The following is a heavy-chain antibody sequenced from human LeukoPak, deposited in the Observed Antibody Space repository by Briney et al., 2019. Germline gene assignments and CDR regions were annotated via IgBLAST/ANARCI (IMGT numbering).Heavy chain of an antibody. CDR2: TYYRSKWYN. V-gene: IGHV6-1*01. J-gene: IGHJ6*02. CDR3: ARDQGRSPYYYYGMDV. Sequence: HARSVTCAIAGDRVSSKSAAGNWIRQSPSRGLEWLGRTYYRSKWYNDYAVSVKSRITINPDTSKSQFSLQLNSVTPEDTAVYYCARDQGRSPYYYYGMDVWGQGTTVTVSS. CDR1: GDRVSSKSAA.